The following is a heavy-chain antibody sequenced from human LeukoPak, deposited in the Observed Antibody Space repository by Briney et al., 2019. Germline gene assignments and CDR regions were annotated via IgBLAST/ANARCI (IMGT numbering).Heavy chain of an antibody. CDR2: INHSGST. Sequence: SETLSLTCAVYGGSFSGYYWSWIRQPPGKGLEWIGEINHSGSTNYNPSLKSRVTISVDTSKNQFSLKLSSVTAACAPVYHCLSAAPRGIVVRGTNWFDRGGEGTLATVSS. CDR3: LSAAPRGIVVRGTNWFDR. CDR1: GGSFSGYY. J-gene: IGHJ5*02. D-gene: IGHD2-2*01. V-gene: IGHV4-34*01.